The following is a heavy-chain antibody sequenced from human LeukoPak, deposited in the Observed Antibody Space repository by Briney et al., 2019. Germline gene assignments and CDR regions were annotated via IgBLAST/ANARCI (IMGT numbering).Heavy chain of an antibody. CDR1: GGSISSSSYY. Sequence: SETVSLTCTVSGGSISSSSYYWGWIRQPPGKGLEWIGSIYYSGSTYYNPSLKSRVTISVDTSKNQFSLKLSSVTAADTAVYYCATTLSIVVVPAAIPDWFDPWGQGTLVTVSS. V-gene: IGHV4-39*01. CDR2: IYYSGST. D-gene: IGHD2-2*02. CDR3: ATTLSIVVVPAAIPDWFDP. J-gene: IGHJ5*02.